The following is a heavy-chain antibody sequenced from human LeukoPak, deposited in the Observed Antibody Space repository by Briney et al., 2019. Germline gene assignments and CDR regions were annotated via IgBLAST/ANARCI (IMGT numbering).Heavy chain of an antibody. J-gene: IGHJ3*01. D-gene: IGHD1-26*01. CDR3: ARDNAGLVKHLDAFDL. CDR2: IWNDGSNK. CDR1: GFIFSDYG. Sequence: GRSLRLSCAASGFIFSDYGMHWVRQPPGKGLEWVAFIWNDGSNKYYGDSVKGLFTISRDNSKNTLYLQMNSLRAEDTAIYYCARDNAGLVKHLDAFDLWGQGTMVTVAS. V-gene: IGHV3-33*01.